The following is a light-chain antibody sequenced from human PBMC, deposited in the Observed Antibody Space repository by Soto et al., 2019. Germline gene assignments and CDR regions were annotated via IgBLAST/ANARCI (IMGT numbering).Light chain of an antibody. CDR2: GPS. J-gene: IGKJ5*01. CDR1: QSVSYN. CDR3: QQYNNWPIT. Sequence: EILITQSPATLSVSPGERATLSCRASQSVSYNLAWYQHKTGQPPRLLIYGPSTRATGIPARFSGTGSGTEFTLPISSLQSEDFALYYCQQYNNWPITFGQGTRLEIK. V-gene: IGKV3-15*01.